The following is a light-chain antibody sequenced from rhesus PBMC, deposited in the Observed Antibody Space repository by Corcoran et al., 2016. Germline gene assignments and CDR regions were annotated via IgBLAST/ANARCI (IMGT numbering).Light chain of an antibody. Sequence: ELTQAPSVSAASGQTATITCGAPNIGTKSVHWYRLKASEAPILLIYADWRRPSGIPDRFSASNSGTTATLTISRVEAGDEADYLCQVWDSGGQHAYIFGTGTRLTVL. CDR1: NIGTKS. J-gene: IGLJ1*01. V-gene: IGLV3-25*02. CDR2: ADW. CDR3: QVWDSGGQHAYI.